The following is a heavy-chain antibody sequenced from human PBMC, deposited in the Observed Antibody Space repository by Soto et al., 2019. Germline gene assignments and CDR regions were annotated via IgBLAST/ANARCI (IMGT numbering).Heavy chain of an antibody. CDR2: ITSSSRTI. V-gene: IGHV3-48*02. J-gene: IGHJ4*02. Sequence: PGGSLRLSCAASGFTFSTYSMNWVRQAPGKGLEWVSYITSSSRTIYYADSVKGRFTISRDNAKNSLYLQMSSLRDEDTAVYYCARDYYDSSGYYHYWGKGTLVTVST. CDR1: GFTFSTYS. D-gene: IGHD3-22*01. CDR3: ARDYYDSSGYYHY.